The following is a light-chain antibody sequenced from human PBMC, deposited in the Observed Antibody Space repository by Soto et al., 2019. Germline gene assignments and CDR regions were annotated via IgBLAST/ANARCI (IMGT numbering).Light chain of an antibody. CDR3: QSFDGNNYGL. CDR2: ENN. J-gene: IGLJ3*02. V-gene: IGLV6-57*01. CDR1: SGSIVSNF. Sequence: NFMLTQPHSVSGSPGETVTISCTRSSGSIVSNFVQWYQQRPGSSPTTVIYENNQRPSGVPDRFSGSIDSSSNSASLTISGLRTEDEADYHCQSFDGNNYGLFGGGTKLTVL.